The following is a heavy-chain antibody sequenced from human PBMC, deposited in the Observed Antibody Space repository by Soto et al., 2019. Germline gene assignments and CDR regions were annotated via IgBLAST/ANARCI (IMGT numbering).Heavy chain of an antibody. V-gene: IGHV4-31*03. D-gene: IGHD3-22*01. Sequence: QVQLQESGPGLVKPSQTLSLTCPVSGGSISSGGYYWSWIRQHPGKGLEWIGYIYYSGSTYYNPSLTSRVTISVDTSKNQFSLKLSSVTAADTAVYYCARSETYYYDSSGYYSDRGLDYWGQGTLVTVSS. J-gene: IGHJ4*02. CDR1: GGSISSGGYY. CDR2: IYYSGST. CDR3: ARSETYYYDSSGYYSDRGLDY.